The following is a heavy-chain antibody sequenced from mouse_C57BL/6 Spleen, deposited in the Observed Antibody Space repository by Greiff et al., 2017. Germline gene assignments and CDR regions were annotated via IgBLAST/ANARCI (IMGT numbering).Heavy chain of an antibody. V-gene: IGHV1-15*01. CDR2: IDPETGGT. D-gene: IGHD1-1*01. CDR1: GYTFTDYE. J-gene: IGHJ2*01. CDR3: TRYDTTVVAGNFDY. Sequence: VQLQQSGAELVRPGASVTLSCKASGYTFTDYEMHWVKQTPVHGLEWIGAIDPETGGTAYNQKFKGKAILTADKSSSTAYMELRSLTSEDSAVYDCTRYDTTVVAGNFDYWGQGTTLTVSS.